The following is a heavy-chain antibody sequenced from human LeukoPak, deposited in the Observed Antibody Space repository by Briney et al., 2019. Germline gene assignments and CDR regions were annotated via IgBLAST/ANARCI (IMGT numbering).Heavy chain of an antibody. CDR1: GGSLSGYY. CDR3: ARARGIAAAGKIDY. V-gene: IGHV4-34*01. D-gene: IGHD6-13*01. J-gene: IGHJ4*02. Sequence: SETLSLTCAVYGGSLSGYYWSWIRQPPGKGLEWIGEINHSGSTNYNPSLKSRVTISVDTSMNQFSLKLSSVTAADTAVYYCARARGIAAAGKIDYWGQGTLVTASS. CDR2: INHSGST.